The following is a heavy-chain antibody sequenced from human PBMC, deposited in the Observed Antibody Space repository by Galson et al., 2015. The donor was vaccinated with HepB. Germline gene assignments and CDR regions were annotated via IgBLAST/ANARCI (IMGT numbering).Heavy chain of an antibody. Sequence: SLRLSCAASGFTFSTYVMNWVRQAPGKGLEWAASISGSGGNTHYADSVKGRFTISRDNSKNTLYLQMNSLRPEDTAVYYCARGSPYGVTWFARDDYWGQGALVTVSS. D-gene: IGHD3-10*01. CDR2: ISGSGGNT. V-gene: IGHV3-23*01. J-gene: IGHJ4*02. CDR1: GFTFSTYV. CDR3: ARGSPYGVTWFARDDY.